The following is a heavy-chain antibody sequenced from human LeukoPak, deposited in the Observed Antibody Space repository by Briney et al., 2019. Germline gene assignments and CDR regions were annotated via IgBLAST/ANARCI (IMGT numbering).Heavy chain of an antibody. J-gene: IGHJ4*02. CDR3: ARGEAVANSFDY. V-gene: IGHV4-59*01. CDR2: IYYSGST. Sequence: SETLSLTCTVSGGSISSYYWSWIRQPPGKGLEWIGYIYYSGSTNYNPSLKSRVPISVDTSKNQFSLKLSSVTAADTAVYYCARGEAVANSFDYWGQGTLVTVSS. CDR1: GGSISSYY. D-gene: IGHD6-19*01.